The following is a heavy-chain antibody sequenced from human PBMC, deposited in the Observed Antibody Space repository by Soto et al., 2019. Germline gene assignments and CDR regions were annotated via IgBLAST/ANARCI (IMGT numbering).Heavy chain of an antibody. CDR2: IYYSGST. CDR1: GGSISSGGYY. J-gene: IGHJ4*02. D-gene: IGHD2-15*01. Sequence: TLSLTCTVSGGSISSGGYYWSWIRQHPGKGLEWIGYIYYSGSTYYNPSLKSRVTISVDTSKNQFSLKLSSVTAADTAVYYCARDRECSGGTCYNYFDYWGQGALVTVSS. CDR3: ARDRECSGGTCYNYFDY. V-gene: IGHV4-31*03.